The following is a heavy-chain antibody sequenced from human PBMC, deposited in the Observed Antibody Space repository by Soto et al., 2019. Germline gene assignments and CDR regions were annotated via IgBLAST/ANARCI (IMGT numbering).Heavy chain of an antibody. J-gene: IGHJ3*02. CDR3: ARRGCVKGVCYNSYDM. Sequence: QVQLVESGGGVVQPGRSLRLSCAVSGFTFSDFGMHWVLQAPGKGLEWVALIWYHGGKEEYADSVKGRFSISRDNSKNTLYLQMDSLRAGDTAVYYCARRGCVKGVCYNSYDMWGQGTMVNVSS. D-gene: IGHD2-8*01. CDR2: IWYHGGKE. CDR1: GFTFSDFG. V-gene: IGHV3-33*03.